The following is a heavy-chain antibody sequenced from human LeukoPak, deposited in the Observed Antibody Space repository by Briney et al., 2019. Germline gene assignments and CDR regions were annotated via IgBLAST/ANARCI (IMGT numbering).Heavy chain of an antibody. J-gene: IGHJ6*02. CDR3: AREPIPWNGYFRVPYYYGMDV. D-gene: IGHD3-3*01. CDR2: INHNGNVN. CDR1: GFTFSSYW. V-gene: IGHV3-7*01. Sequence: GGSLRLSCAASGFTFSSYWMNWARQAPGKGLEWVASINHNGNVNYYVDSVKGRFTISRDNSKNTLYLQMNSLRAEDTAVYYCAREPIPWNGYFRVPYYYGMDVWGQGTTVTVSS.